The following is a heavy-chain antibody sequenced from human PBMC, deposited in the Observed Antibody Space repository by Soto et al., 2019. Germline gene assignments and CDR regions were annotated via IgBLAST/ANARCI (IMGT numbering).Heavy chain of an antibody. CDR1: GGTFRSYA. Sequence: ASVKVSCKASGGTFRSYAISWVRQAPGQGLEWMGGIIPIFGTANYAQKFQGRVTITADESTSTAYMELSSLRSEDTAVYYCAAGSYYYDSSGYYWAFDYWGQGTLVTVSS. CDR3: AAGSYYYDSSGYYWAFDY. D-gene: IGHD3-22*01. CDR2: IIPIFGTA. J-gene: IGHJ4*02. V-gene: IGHV1-69*13.